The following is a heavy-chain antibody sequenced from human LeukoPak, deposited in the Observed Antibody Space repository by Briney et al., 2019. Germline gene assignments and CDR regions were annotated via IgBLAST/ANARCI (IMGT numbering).Heavy chain of an antibody. J-gene: IGHJ6*02. D-gene: IGHD3-3*01. V-gene: IGHV5-51*01. CDR2: IYPGDSDT. Sequence: GESLKISCKGSGYSFTSYWLGWVRQMPGKGLEWMGIIYPGDSDTRYSPSFQGQVTISADKSISTAYLQWSSLKASDTAMYYCARAIFGEPYYYYYGMDVWGQGTTVTVSS. CDR3: ARAIFGEPYYYYYGMDV. CDR1: GYSFTSYW.